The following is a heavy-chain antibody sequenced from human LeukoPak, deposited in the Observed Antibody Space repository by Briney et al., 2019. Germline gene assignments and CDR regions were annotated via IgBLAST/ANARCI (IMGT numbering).Heavy chain of an antibody. Sequence: GGSLRLSCAASVFFFRSYEMNWVHQAPGKGLEWVSYISSSGTTIYYADSVKGRFTISRDNTNNALYLQMNSLRAEDTAVYYCVRLRDYGGNSDGFDIWGQGTMVTVSS. CDR2: ISSSGTTI. J-gene: IGHJ3*02. CDR3: VRLRDYGGNSDGFDI. V-gene: IGHV3-48*03. D-gene: IGHD4-23*01. CDR1: VFFFRSYE.